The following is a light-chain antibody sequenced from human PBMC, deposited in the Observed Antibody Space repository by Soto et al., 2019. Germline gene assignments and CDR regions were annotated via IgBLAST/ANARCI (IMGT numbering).Light chain of an antibody. Sequence: QSALTQPPSASGSPGQSVAISCTGTSSDVGGYSYVSWYQQHPGKAPKLMIFEVSKRPLGVPDRFSGSKSGNTASLIVSGLQPDDEAEYHWTSYTGDDFTFVFGTGTKVTVL. CDR3: TSYTGDDFTFV. CDR1: SSDVGGYSY. CDR2: EVS. V-gene: IGLV2-8*01. J-gene: IGLJ1*01.